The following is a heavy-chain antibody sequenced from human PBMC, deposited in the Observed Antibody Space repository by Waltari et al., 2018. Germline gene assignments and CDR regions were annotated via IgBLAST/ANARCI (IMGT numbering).Heavy chain of an antibody. CDR2: INYYGNT. Sequence: QLQLQESGPGLVKPSETLSLTCTVSGDSLRSSSYLWGWIRQPPGKGLEWVAFINYYGNTYYNTALQSRVAISQDTSKNQLSLNLNSVTAADTAMYYCARYRSLHEWLDPWGQGTLVTVSS. CDR3: ARYRSLHEWLDP. V-gene: IGHV4-39*01. CDR1: GDSLRSSSYL. D-gene: IGHD3-16*02. J-gene: IGHJ5*02.